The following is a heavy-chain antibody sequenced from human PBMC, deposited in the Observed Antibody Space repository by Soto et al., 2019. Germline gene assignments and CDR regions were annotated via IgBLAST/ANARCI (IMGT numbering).Heavy chain of an antibody. J-gene: IGHJ3*02. D-gene: IGHD3-22*01. V-gene: IGHV1-69*04. CDR2: IIPILGIA. Sequence: SVKVSFKASGGTFSSYTISWVRQAPGQGLEWMGRIIPILGIANYAQKFQGRVTITADKSTSTAYMELSSLRSEDTAVYYCARDWDFYDSSGYYFGDAIDIWGQGTMVTVSS. CDR1: GGTFSSYT. CDR3: ARDWDFYDSSGYYFGDAIDI.